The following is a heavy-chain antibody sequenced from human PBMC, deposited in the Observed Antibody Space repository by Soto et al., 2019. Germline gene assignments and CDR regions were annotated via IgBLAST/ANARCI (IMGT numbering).Heavy chain of an antibody. D-gene: IGHD3-22*01. Sequence: QLQLQESGPGLVKPSETLSLTCTVSGGSISGSSYYWGWIRQPPGKGLEWIGSIYYSGSTYYNPTLKSRVTISVDTSKTQFSLKLSSVTAADTAVYYCARQLDDSSGYFGYYFDYWGQGTLVTVSS. J-gene: IGHJ4*02. V-gene: IGHV4-39*01. CDR3: ARQLDDSSGYFGYYFDY. CDR2: IYYSGST. CDR1: GGSISGSSYY.